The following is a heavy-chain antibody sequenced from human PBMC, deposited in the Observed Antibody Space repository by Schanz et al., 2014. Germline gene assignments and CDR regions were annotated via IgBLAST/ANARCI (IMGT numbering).Heavy chain of an antibody. CDR3: ARDAHRRVAVPGY. V-gene: IGHV1-2*06. D-gene: IGHD6-19*01. J-gene: IGHJ4*02. Sequence: QVQLVQSGAEVKKPGASMKVSCKASGRTFIVYHVLHWVRQAPGQGLEWMGRISPNSGDPQSAQKFQGRVAMTRDSSIRTAYMELNRLRSDDTAVYYCARDAHRRVAVPGYGGQGILVTVSS. CDR1: GRTFIVYH. CDR2: ISPNSGDP.